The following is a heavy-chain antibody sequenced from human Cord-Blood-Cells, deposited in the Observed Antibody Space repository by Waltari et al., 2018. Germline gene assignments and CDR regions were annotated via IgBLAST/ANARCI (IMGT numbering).Heavy chain of an antibody. CDR3: AKDDLLEAYFDY. V-gene: IGHV3-9*01. CDR1: GFTFDDYA. Sequence: EVQLVESGGGLVQPGRSLRLSCAASGFTFDDYAIPSVRQAPGKGLEWVSGISWNSGSIGYADSVKGRFTISRDNAKNSLYLQMNSLRAEDTALHYCAKDDLLEAYFDYWGQGTLVTVSS. CDR2: ISWNSGSI. J-gene: IGHJ4*02. D-gene: IGHD2-21*01.